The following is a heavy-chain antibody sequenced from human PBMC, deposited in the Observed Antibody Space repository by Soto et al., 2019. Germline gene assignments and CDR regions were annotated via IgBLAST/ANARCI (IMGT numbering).Heavy chain of an antibody. V-gene: IGHV4-4*02. J-gene: IGHJ4*02. D-gene: IGHD5-12*01. CDR1: GDSIRSSNW. CDR3: ARSRTLGGYDYLDY. Sequence: QVQLQESGPGLVKPSGTLSLTCAVSGDSIRSSNWWSWVRQPPGQGLEWIAEIYQSGSTNYNPSLKSRVTISVDTSKNQFSLKINSVTAADTAVYYCARSRTLGGYDYLDYLGQGTLVTVSS. CDR2: IYQSGST.